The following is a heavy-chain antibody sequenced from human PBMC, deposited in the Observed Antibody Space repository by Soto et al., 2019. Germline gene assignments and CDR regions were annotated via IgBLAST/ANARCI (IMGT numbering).Heavy chain of an antibody. V-gene: IGHV3-74*01. D-gene: IGHD2-2*01. CDR3: ARATGSNHPFDY. CDR1: GFTFSTYW. Sequence: EVPLLESGGGLVQPGGSLRLSCAATGFTFSTYWMHWVRQGPGKGLVWVSRISTDGSSTTYADSVKGRFTISRDNAKNTLYLQMNSLRAEDTAVYYCARATGSNHPFDYWGQGSLVTVSS. CDR2: ISTDGSST. J-gene: IGHJ4*02.